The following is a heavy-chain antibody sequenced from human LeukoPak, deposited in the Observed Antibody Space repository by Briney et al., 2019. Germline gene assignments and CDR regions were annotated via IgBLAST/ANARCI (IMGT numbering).Heavy chain of an antibody. CDR1: GFTFDDYA. D-gene: IGHD1-14*01. CDR3: ARESENGFDY. V-gene: IGHV3-9*01. Sequence: GGSLRLSCAASGFTFDDYAMHWVRQAPGKGLEWVSGISWNSGSIGYADSVKGRFTISRDNAKNSLYLQMNSLRAEDTALYYCARESENGFDYWGQGTLVTVSS. CDR2: ISWNSGSI. J-gene: IGHJ4*02.